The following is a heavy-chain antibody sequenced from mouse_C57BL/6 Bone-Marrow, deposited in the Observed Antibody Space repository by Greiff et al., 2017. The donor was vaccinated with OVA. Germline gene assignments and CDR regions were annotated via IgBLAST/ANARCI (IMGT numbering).Heavy chain of an antibody. CDR1: GFTFSDYY. D-gene: IGHD1-1*01. V-gene: IGHV5-12*01. CDR2: ISNGGGST. J-gene: IGHJ4*01. Sequence: EVKVVESGGGLVQPGGSLKLSCAASGFTFSDYYMYWVRQTPEKRLEWVAYISNGGGSTYYPDTVKGRFTISRDNAKNTLYLQMSRLKSEDTAMYYCARLPITTVDAMDYWGQGTSVTVSS. CDR3: ARLPITTVDAMDY.